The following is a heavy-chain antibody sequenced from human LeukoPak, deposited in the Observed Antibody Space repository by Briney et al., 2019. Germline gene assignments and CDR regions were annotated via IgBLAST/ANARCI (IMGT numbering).Heavy chain of an antibody. CDR1: GFTFSSYA. CDR2: IYPPDSDA. D-gene: IGHD6-13*01. V-gene: IGHV5-51*01. CDR3: GASPSATGTERYY. Sequence: GGSLRLSCAASGFTFSSYAMSWVRQMPGKGLEWMGIIYPPDSDAKYSPSFQGQVTISVDKSISTVYLQWNSLKASDSAMYYCGASPSATGTERYYWGQGTLVTVSS. J-gene: IGHJ4*02.